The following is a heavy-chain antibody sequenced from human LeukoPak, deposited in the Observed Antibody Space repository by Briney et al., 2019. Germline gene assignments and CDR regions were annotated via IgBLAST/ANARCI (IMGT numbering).Heavy chain of an antibody. CDR2: INAGNGNT. CDR1: GYTFTSYG. D-gene: IGHD3-22*01. CDR3: ASSSSGLDAFDI. Sequence: ASVKVSCKASGYTFTSYGISWVRQAPGQRLEWMGWINAGNGNTKYSQKFQGRVTITRDTSASTAYMELSSLRSEDTAVYYCASSSSGLDAFDIWGQGTMVTVSS. J-gene: IGHJ3*02. V-gene: IGHV1-3*01.